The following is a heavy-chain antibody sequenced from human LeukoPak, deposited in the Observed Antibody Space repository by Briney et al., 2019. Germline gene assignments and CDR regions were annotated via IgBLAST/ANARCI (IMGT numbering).Heavy chain of an antibody. J-gene: IGHJ4*02. CDR1: GLTFSSQW. Sequence: GGSLRLSCAASGLTFSSQWMSWVRQAPGKGLEWVGRSKNTADGGTTDYAAPVKGRFTISRDDSKSTLYLQINSLKTEDTAVYFCTTAKWLLKYWGQGTLVTVSS. V-gene: IGHV3-15*01. D-gene: IGHD5-12*01. CDR3: TTAKWLLKY. CDR2: SKNTADGGTT.